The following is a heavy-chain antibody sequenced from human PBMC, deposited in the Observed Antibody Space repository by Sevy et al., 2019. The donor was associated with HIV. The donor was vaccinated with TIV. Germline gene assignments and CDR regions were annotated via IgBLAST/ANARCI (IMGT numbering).Heavy chain of an antibody. D-gene: IGHD6-19*01. CDR1: GFTFDDYA. CDR3: AKDQSIAVAGTHYYYYGMDV. CDR2: ISWDGGST. Sequence: GGSLRLSCAASGFTFDDYAMHWVRQAPGKGLEWVSLISWDGGSTYYADSVKGRFTNSRDNSKNSLYLQMNSLQAEDTALYYCAKDQSIAVAGTHYYYYGMDVWGQGTTVTVSS. J-gene: IGHJ6*02. V-gene: IGHV3-43D*04.